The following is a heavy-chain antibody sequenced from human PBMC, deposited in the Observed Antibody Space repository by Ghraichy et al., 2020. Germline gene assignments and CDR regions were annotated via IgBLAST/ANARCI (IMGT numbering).Heavy chain of an antibody. CDR1: GGSISSDSDY. D-gene: IGHD3-3*01. Sequence: SQTLSLTCTVSGGSISSDSDYWGWIRQPPGKGLEWIGSIYYMGSTYYNPSLRSRVTISVDTSQNQFSLKLSSVTAADTAVYYCARRSTIFGVALIDYWGQGTLVTVSS. CDR3: ARRSTIFGVALIDY. CDR2: IYYMGST. J-gene: IGHJ4*02. V-gene: IGHV4-39*01.